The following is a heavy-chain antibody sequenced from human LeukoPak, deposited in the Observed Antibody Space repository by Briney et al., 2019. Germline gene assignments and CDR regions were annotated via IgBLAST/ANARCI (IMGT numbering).Heavy chain of an antibody. CDR3: ARSYYDSSGYYGDY. CDR1: GYTFTGYY. D-gene: IGHD3-22*01. V-gene: IGHV1-2*02. CDR2: INPNSGGT. Sequence: GASVKVSCKASGYTFTGYYMHWVRQAPGQGLEWMGWINPNSGGTNYAQKFQGRVTMTRDTSISTAYMELSRLRSDDTAVYYCARSYYDSSGYYGDYWGQGTLVTVSS. J-gene: IGHJ4*02.